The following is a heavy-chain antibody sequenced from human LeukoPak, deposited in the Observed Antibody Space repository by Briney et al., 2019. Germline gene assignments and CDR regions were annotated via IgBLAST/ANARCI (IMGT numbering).Heavy chain of an antibody. CDR1: GFTFSSYA. Sequence: GGSLRLSCAASGFTFSSYAMSWVRQAPGKGLEWVSAISGSGGSTYYADSVKGRFTISRDNAKNTLYLQMNSLRAEDTAVYYCARDSGYSSLFDYWGQGTLVTVSS. CDR3: ARDSGYSSLFDY. J-gene: IGHJ4*02. D-gene: IGHD6-13*01. V-gene: IGHV3-23*01. CDR2: ISGSGGST.